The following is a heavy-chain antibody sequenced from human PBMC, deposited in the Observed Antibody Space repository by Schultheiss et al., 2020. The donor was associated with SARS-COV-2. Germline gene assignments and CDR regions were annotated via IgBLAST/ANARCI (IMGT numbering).Heavy chain of an antibody. CDR1: GVSLTTSGMC. CDR3: ARSTVGVGAGADY. Sequence: SGPTLVKPTQTLTLTCSVSGVSLTTSGMCVSWIRQPPGKALEWLARIDWDDDKYYSTSLKTRLTISKDTSKNQVVLTMTNMDPVDTATYYCARSTVGVGAGADYWGQGTLVTVSS. V-gene: IGHV2-70*11. D-gene: IGHD1-26*01. J-gene: IGHJ4*02. CDR2: IDWDDDK.